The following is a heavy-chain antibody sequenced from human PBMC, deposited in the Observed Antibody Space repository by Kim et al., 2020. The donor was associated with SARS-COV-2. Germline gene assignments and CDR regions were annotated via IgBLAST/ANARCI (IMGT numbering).Heavy chain of an antibody. CDR2: IYSGGSST. V-gene: IGHV3-23*03. CDR3: AKGGHNWNYPFDY. CDR1: GFTFSSYA. J-gene: IGHJ4*02. Sequence: GGSLRLSCAASGFTFSSYAMSWVRQAPGKGLEWVSVIYSGGSSTYYADSVKGRFTISRDNSKNTLYLQMNSLRAEDTAVYYCAKGGHNWNYPFDYWGQGTLVTVSS. D-gene: IGHD1-7*01.